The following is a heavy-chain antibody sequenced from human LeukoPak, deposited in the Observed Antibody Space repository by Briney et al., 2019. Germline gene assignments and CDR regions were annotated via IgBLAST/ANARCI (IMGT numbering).Heavy chain of an antibody. CDR1: GFTFSSYW. CDR3: ARAKTYYYGSGSYYYYYYGMDV. D-gene: IGHD3-10*01. V-gene: IGHV3-7*01. Sequence: GGSLRLSCAASGFTFSSYWMSWVRQAPGKGLEWVANIKQDGSEKYYVDSVKGRFTISRDNAKNSLYLQMNSLRAEDTAVYYCARAKTYYYGSGSYYYYYYGMDVWGQGTTVTVSS. CDR2: IKQDGSEK. J-gene: IGHJ6*02.